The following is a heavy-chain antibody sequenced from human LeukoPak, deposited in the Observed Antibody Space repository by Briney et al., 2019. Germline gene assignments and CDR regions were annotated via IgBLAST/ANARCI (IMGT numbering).Heavy chain of an antibody. D-gene: IGHD3-3*01. V-gene: IGHV4-61*02. CDR3: ARASTYYDFWSGSNADWFDP. CDR1: GGSISSGSYY. J-gene: IGHJ5*02. CDR2: IYTSGST. Sequence: SQTLSLTCTVSGGSISSGSYYWSWIRQPAGKGLGWIGRIYTSGSTNYNPSLKSRVTISVDTSKNQFSLKLSSVTAADTAVYYCARASTYYDFWSGSNADWFDPWGQGTLVTVSS.